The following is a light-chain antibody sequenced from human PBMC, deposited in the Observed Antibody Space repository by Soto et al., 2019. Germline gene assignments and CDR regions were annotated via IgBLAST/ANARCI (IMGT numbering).Light chain of an antibody. J-gene: IGKJ4*01. CDR2: GAS. Sequence: EIVLTQSPGTLSLSPGAIATFSCRSSQSVTSSYLAWYQQRPGQAPRLLIYGASSRATGIPNRFSGSGSGTDFTLTISRLEPEDFAVYYCQQYESSPPLTFGGGTKVDIK. CDR3: QQYESSPPLT. CDR1: QSVTSSY. V-gene: IGKV3-20*01.